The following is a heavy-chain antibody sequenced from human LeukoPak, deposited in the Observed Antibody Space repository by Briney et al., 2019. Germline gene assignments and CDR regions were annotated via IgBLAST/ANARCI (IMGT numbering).Heavy chain of an antibody. V-gene: IGHV3-21*01. D-gene: IGHD3-16*01. Sequence: PGGSLRLSCAASGFTFSSYSMNWVRQAPGKGLEWVSSISSSSSYIYYADSVKGRFTISRDNAKNSLYLQMNSLRAEDTAVYYCARETYYDYVWGSPQGYMDVWGKGTTVTISS. CDR1: GFTFSSYS. J-gene: IGHJ6*03. CDR3: ARETYYDYVWGSPQGYMDV. CDR2: ISSSSSYI.